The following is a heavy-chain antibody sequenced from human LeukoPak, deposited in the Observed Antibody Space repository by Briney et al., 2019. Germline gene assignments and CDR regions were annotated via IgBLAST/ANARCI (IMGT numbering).Heavy chain of an antibody. D-gene: IGHD6-19*01. CDR1: GFTFSSYG. Sequence: EGSLRLSCAASGFTFSSYGMHWVRQAPGKGLEWVAVIWYDGSNKYYADSVKGRFTISRDNSKNTLYLQMNSLRAEDTAVYYCARSGRSGWYPYWGQGTLVTVSS. J-gene: IGHJ4*02. CDR2: IWYDGSNK. V-gene: IGHV3-33*01. CDR3: ARSGRSGWYPY.